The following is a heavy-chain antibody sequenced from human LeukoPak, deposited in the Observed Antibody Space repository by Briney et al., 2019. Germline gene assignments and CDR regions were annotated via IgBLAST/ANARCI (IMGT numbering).Heavy chain of an antibody. D-gene: IGHD6-13*01. Sequence: PSETLSLTCSVSGGSISSSTYYWGWIRQPPGKGLEWIGNIYNSGSTYYNPSLKSRVTISVDTSKNQFSLKLSSLTAADTAVYCSNLGWFDPWGQGTLVTVSS. J-gene: IGHJ5*02. CDR2: IYNSGST. CDR3: NLGWFDP. V-gene: IGHV4-39*01. CDR1: GGSISSSTYY.